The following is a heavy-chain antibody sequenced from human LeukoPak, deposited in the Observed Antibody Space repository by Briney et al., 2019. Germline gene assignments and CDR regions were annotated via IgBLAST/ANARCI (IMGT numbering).Heavy chain of an antibody. CDR2: ISDSGST. Sequence: SETLSLTCVVSGGSLSTHHWSWIRQSPGRGLEWIGYISDSGSTNYNPSLKSRVTISVDTSKNQFSLMLSSVTAADTAVYYCVRGYDSSAYYPFNYWGQGTLVTVSS. J-gene: IGHJ4*02. D-gene: IGHD3-22*01. V-gene: IGHV4-59*11. CDR1: GGSLSTHH. CDR3: VRGYDSSAYYPFNY.